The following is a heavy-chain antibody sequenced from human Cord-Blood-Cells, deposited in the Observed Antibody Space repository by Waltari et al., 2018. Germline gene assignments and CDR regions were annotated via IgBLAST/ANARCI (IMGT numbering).Heavy chain of an antibody. V-gene: IGHV1-2*02. CDR3: ARGPLAADYYFDY. J-gene: IGHJ4*02. CDR1: GSTFTGYY. D-gene: IGHD6-13*01. CDR2: INPNSGGT. Sequence: QVQLVQSGAEVKKPGASVKVSCKASGSTFTGYYIPWVRQAPGQGLEWMGWINPNSGGTNYAQKFQGRVTMTRDTSISTAYMELSRLRSDDTAVYYCARGPLAADYYFDYWGQGTLVTVSS.